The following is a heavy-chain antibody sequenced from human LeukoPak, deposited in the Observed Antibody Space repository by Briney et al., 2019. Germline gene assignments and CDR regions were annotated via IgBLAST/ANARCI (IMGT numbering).Heavy chain of an antibody. CDR2: ISYDGANK. CDR1: GFPFSSYG. CDR3: AKDSSSSNYYYGLDV. V-gene: IGHV3-30*06. D-gene: IGHD6-13*01. Sequence: PGRSLRLSCAASGFPFSSYGMHWVRQAPGKGLEWVSFISYDGANKYYADSVKGRFTISRDNSEKTLYLQMNSLRGDDTGMYFCAKDSSSSNYYYGLDVWGQGTTVTVSS. J-gene: IGHJ6*02.